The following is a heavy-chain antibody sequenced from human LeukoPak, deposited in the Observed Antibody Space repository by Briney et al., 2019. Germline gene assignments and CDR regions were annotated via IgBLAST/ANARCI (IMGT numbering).Heavy chain of an antibody. J-gene: IGHJ4*02. CDR2: IKTNTDGWTT. Sequence: GGSLRLSCPASGFIFSNALMSWVRQAPGKGLEWVGRIKTNTDGWTTDYAAPVKGRFTISRDDSKHTLYLQMNSLKTEDTAVYYCIIVESWRLNTSPYWGQGTLVTVSS. D-gene: IGHD1-26*01. V-gene: IGHV3-15*05. CDR1: GFIFSNAL. CDR3: IIVESWRLNTSPY.